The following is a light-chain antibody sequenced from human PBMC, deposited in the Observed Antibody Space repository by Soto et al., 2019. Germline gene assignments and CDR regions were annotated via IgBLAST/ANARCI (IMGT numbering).Light chain of an antibody. CDR3: CSYAGSSTFHVV. CDR2: EGS. CDR1: SSDVGSYNL. V-gene: IGLV2-23*03. Sequence: QSALTQPASVSGSPGQSITISCTGTSSDVGSYNLVSWYQQHPGKAPKLMIYEGSKRPSGVSNRFCCSKSGNTASLTISGLQAEDEADYYCCSYAGSSTFHVVFGGGTKLTVL. J-gene: IGLJ2*01.